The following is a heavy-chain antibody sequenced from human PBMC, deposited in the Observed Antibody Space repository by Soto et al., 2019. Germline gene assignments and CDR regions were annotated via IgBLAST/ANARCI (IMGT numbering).Heavy chain of an antibody. V-gene: IGHV3-74*01. J-gene: IGHJ6*02. CDR3: ARVFGSGSYYYYYGMDV. Sequence: GGSLRLSCAASGFTFSSHWMHWVRQAPGKRLVWVSRINSDGSSTSYADSVKGRFTISRDNAKNTLYLQMNSLRAEDTAVYYCARVFGSGSYYYYYGMDVWGQGTTVTVSS. CDR1: GFTFSSHW. D-gene: IGHD3-10*01. CDR2: INSDGSST.